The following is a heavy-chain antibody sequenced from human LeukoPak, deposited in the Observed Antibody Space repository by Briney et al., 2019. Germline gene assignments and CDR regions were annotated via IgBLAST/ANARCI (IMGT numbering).Heavy chain of an antibody. J-gene: IGHJ4*02. Sequence: GGSLRLSCEASGFTVSSDYMSWVRQAPGKGLEWVSIIYSGGDTYYAESVKGRFTISRDNSKNTLYLQMNSLRAEDTAVYYCARDRYSTIFGGWGQGTLVTVSS. CDR1: GFTVSSDY. V-gene: IGHV3-66*02. CDR2: IYSGGDT. CDR3: ARDRYSTIFGG. D-gene: IGHD3-3*01.